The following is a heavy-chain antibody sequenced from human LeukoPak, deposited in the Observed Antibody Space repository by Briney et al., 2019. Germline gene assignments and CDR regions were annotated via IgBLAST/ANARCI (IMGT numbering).Heavy chain of an antibody. CDR1: GFTFSSYA. CDR3: AKDGSMPWGYYMDV. Sequence: GVSLRLSCAASGFTFSSYAMHWVRQAPGKGLEWVAVISYDGSNKYYADSVKGRFTISRDNSKNTLYLEMNSLRAEDTAVYYCAKDGSMPWGYYMDVWGKGTTVTISS. V-gene: IGHV3-30*04. J-gene: IGHJ6*03. D-gene: IGHD2/OR15-2a*01. CDR2: ISYDGSNK.